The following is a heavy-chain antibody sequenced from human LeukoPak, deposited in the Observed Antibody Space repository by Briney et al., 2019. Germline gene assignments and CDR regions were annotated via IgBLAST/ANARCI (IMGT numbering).Heavy chain of an antibody. J-gene: IGHJ5*02. CDR2: ISYDGSNK. Sequence: GRSLRLSCAASGFTFSSYAMHWVRQAPGKGLEWVAVISYDGSNKYYADSVKGRFTISRDNSKNTLYLQMNSLRAEDTAVYYCAKDSGSSSGNLFDPWGQGTLVTVSS. CDR3: AKDSGSSSGNLFDP. D-gene: IGHD3-10*01. CDR1: GFTFSSYA. V-gene: IGHV3-30-3*01.